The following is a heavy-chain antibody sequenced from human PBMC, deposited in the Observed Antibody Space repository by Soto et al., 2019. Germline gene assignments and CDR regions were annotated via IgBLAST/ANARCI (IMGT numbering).Heavy chain of an antibody. CDR1: GGSIGSYY. D-gene: IGHD5-12*01. V-gene: IGHV4-59*01. CDR3: ARAYGGYADY. Sequence: SETLSLTCSVSGGSIGSYYWSWIRQPPGKGLEWIGYIYHSGSTYYNPSLKSRVTISVDRSKNQFSLKLSSVTAADTAVYYCARAYGGYADYWGQGALVTVSS. J-gene: IGHJ4*02. CDR2: IYHSGST.